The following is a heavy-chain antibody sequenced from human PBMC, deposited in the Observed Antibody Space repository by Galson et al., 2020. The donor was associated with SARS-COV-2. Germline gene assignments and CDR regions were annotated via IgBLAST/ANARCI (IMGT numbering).Heavy chain of an antibody. J-gene: IGHJ4*02. CDR3: ARALPSGFVGAFDS. Sequence: SETLSLTSSVSGGSIDRSSYYWGWVRQTPGKGLEWLGSVYYSGITIDNPSLKSRVTISVDTSKNQFSLTMTSVTAADTAIYFCARALPSGFVGAFDSWGQGVLVNVPS. CDR1: GGSIDRSSYY. D-gene: IGHD6-19*01. CDR2: VYYSGIT. V-gene: IGHV4-39*07.